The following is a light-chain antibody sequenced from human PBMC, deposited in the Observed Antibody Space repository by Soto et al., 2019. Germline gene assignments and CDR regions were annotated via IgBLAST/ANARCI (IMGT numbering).Light chain of an antibody. CDR1: QGISSY. CDR2: AAS. CDR3: QQYYSYPALT. V-gene: IGKV1-8*01. Sequence: AIRMTQSPSSFSASTGDRVTITCRASQGISSYLAWYQQKPGKAPKLLIYAASTLQSGVPSRFSGSGSGADFTLTISGLQSEDFATYSCQQYYSYPALTFGGGTKV. J-gene: IGKJ4*01.